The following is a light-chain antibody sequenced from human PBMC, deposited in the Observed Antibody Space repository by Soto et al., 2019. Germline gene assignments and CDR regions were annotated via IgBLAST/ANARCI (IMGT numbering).Light chain of an antibody. CDR2: GNS. V-gene: IGLV1-40*01. CDR3: QSYDSSLSGWV. Sequence: QPVLTQPPSVSGAPGQRVTISCTGSSSNIGAGYDVHWYQQLPGTAPKLLIYGNSNRPSGVPDRFSGSKFGTSASLAITGLQAEDEADYYCQSYDSSLSGWVFGGGTKLTVL. J-gene: IGLJ3*02. CDR1: SSNIGAGYD.